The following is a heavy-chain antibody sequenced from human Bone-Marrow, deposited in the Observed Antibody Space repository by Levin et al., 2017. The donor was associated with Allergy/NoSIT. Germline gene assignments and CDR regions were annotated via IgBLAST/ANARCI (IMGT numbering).Heavy chain of an antibody. D-gene: IGHD3-10*01. Sequence: GASVKVSCKASGYTFTSYYMHWVRQAPGQGLEWMGIINPSGGSTSYAQKFQGRVTMTRDTSTSTVYMELSSLRSEDTAVYYCARVLMPWFGESYFDYWGQGTLVTVSS. V-gene: IGHV1-46*03. CDR3: ARVLMPWFGESYFDY. CDR2: INPSGGST. CDR1: GYTFTSYY. J-gene: IGHJ4*02.